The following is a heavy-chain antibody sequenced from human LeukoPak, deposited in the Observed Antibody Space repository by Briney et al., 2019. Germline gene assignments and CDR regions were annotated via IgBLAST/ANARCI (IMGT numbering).Heavy chain of an antibody. D-gene: IGHD3-22*01. V-gene: IGHV1-8*01. J-gene: IGHJ4*02. CDR2: MNPNSGNT. Sequence: ASVKVSCKASGYTFTSYDLNWVRQATGQGLEWMGWMNPNSGNTGYAQKFQGRVTMTRNTSISTAYMELSSLRSEDTAVYYCASVDSSGYYYYYWGQGTLVTVSS. CDR1: GYTFTSYD. CDR3: ASVDSSGYYYYY.